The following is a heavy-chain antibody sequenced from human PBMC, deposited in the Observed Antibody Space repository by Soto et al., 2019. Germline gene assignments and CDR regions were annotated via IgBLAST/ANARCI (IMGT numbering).Heavy chain of an antibody. D-gene: IGHD2-2*01. CDR2: INHSGST. J-gene: IGHJ6*02. Sequence: SETLSLTCAVYGGSFSGYYWSWIRQPPGNGLEWIGEINHSGSTNYNPSLKSRVTISVDTSKNQFSLKLSSVTAADTAVYYCARVGVVPATSGGYYYYGMDVWGQGTTVTVSS. CDR3: ARVGVVPATSGGYYYYGMDV. CDR1: GGSFSGYY. V-gene: IGHV4-34*01.